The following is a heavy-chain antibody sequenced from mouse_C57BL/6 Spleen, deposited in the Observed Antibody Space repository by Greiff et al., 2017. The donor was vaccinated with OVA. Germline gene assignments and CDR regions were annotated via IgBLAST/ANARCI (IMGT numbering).Heavy chain of an antibody. J-gene: IGHJ3*01. CDR2: ISSGGSYT. Sequence: EVMLVESGGDLVKPGGSLKLSCAASGFTFSSYGMSWVRQTPDKRLEWVATISSGGSYTYYPDSVKGRFTISRDNAKNTLYLQMSSLKSEDTAMYYCARHGDFWFAYWGQGTLVTVSA. CDR3: ARHGDFWFAY. CDR1: GFTFSSYG. V-gene: IGHV5-6*01.